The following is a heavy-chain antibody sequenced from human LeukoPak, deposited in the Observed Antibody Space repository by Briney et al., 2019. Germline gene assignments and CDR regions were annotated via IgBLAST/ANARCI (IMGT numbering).Heavy chain of an antibody. V-gene: IGHV1-8*03. Sequence: GASVKVSCKASGYTFTSYDINWVRQTTGQGLEWMGWMNPNSGNTGYAQKFQGRVTITRNTSISTAYMELSSLRSEDTAVYYCARGLRVRSGVAANYYFDYWGQGTLVTVSS. D-gene: IGHD2-15*01. J-gene: IGHJ4*02. CDR1: GYTFTSYD. CDR2: MNPNSGNT. CDR3: ARGLRVRSGVAANYYFDY.